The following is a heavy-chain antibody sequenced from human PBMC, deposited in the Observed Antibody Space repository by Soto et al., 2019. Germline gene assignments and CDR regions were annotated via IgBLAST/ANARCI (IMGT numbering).Heavy chain of an antibody. V-gene: IGHV3-7*05. CDR1: GFTFSSHW. J-gene: IGHJ4*02. D-gene: IGHD2-15*01. CDR3: GRGNSLLY. Sequence: EVQLVESEGGLVQPGGSLRLSCTASGFTFSSHWMNWVRQAPGKGLEWVASIHQDGGDKSYVDSVRGRFTISRDNSKNSLYLHMNSLRAEDTAVYYCGRGNSLLYWGQGTLVTVSS. CDR2: IHQDGGDK.